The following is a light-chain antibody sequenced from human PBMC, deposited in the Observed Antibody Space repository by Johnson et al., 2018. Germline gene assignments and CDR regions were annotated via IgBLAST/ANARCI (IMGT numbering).Light chain of an antibody. V-gene: IGLV1-51*02. J-gene: IGLJ1*01. CDR3: GTWSSRLSAVIV. CDR2: ENN. Sequence: QSVLTQPPSVSAAPGQKVTISCSGSSSNIGNNYVSWYQQLPGTAPKRLIYENNTRPSGFPDPLHGLKTGTSATMGTHGHPTGDDADYDDGTWSSRLSAVIVFGTGTTVTFL. CDR1: SSNIGNNY.